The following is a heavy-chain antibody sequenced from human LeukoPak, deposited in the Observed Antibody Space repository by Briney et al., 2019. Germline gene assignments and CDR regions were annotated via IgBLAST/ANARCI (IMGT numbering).Heavy chain of an antibody. D-gene: IGHD5-24*01. J-gene: IGHJ6*04. CDR1: GLTFSSFA. Sequence: QPGGSLLLSCAVSGLTFSSFAMSWVRPAPGKGLEWVSAITGSAGATWYADAVKGRFTISRDNSKNTMYLQMNSLGAEDTALYYCAKMKGATEYYYYAMDVWGKGTMVSVSS. CDR2: ITGSAGAT. CDR3: AKMKGATEYYYYAMDV. V-gene: IGHV3-23*01.